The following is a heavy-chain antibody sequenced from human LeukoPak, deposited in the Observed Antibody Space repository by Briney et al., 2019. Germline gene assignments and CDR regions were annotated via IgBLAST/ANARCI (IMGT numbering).Heavy chain of an antibody. J-gene: IGHJ4*02. Sequence: SLTLSLTCSVSGGSISRYYWNWIRQPPGKALECLGYINYSGDTNYSPSLKSRVSTSGDPSKNQLSLKLRSVTAADTAVYYCARADGRVAATDYWGQGTLVTVSS. D-gene: IGHD2-15*01. CDR2: INYSGDT. CDR3: ARADGRVAATDY. CDR1: GGSISRYY. V-gene: IGHV4-59*07.